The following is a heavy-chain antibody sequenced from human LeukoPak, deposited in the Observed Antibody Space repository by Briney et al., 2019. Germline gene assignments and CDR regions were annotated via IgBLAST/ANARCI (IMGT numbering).Heavy chain of an antibody. V-gene: IGHV4-59*01. Sequence: SETLSLTCTVSGGSISSYYWSWIRQPPGKGLEWIGYIYYCGSTNYIPSLKSRVTISVDTSKNQFSLKLSSVTAADTAVYYCARAHGTASLDYWGQGTLVTVSS. J-gene: IGHJ4*02. CDR1: GGSISSYY. CDR2: IYYCGST. D-gene: IGHD1-14*01. CDR3: ARAHGTASLDY.